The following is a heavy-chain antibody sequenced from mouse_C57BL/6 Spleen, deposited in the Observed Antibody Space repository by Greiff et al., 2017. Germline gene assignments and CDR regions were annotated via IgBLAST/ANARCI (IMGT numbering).Heavy chain of an antibody. D-gene: IGHD2-4*01. CDR1: GYAFSSSW. J-gene: IGHJ2*01. CDR2: IYPGDGDT. V-gene: IGHV1-82*01. Sequence: VQLQESGPELVKPGASVKISCKASGYAFSSSWMNWVKQRPGKGLEWIGRIYPGDGDTNYNGKFKGKATLTADKSSSTAYMQLSSLTSEDSAVYFCARDGYDDDEGADYWGQGTTLTVSS. CDR3: ARDGYDDDEGADY.